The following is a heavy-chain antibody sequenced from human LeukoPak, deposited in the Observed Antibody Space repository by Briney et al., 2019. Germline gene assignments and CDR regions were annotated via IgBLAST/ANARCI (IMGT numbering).Heavy chain of an antibody. CDR3: ASTPSGSYYSLDY. Sequence: GGSLRLSCAASGFTFSDYYMSWIRQAPGKGLEWVSYISSSGSTIYYADSVKVRFTISRDNAKNSLYLQMNSLRAEDTAVYYCASTPSGSYYSLDYWGQGTLVTVSS. D-gene: IGHD1-26*01. V-gene: IGHV3-11*01. J-gene: IGHJ4*02. CDR2: ISSSGSTI. CDR1: GFTFSDYY.